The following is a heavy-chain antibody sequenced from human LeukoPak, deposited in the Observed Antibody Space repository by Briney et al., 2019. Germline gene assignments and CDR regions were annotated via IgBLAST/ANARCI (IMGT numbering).Heavy chain of an antibody. CDR1: GFTFGSYG. V-gene: IGHV3-53*01. J-gene: IGHJ4*02. D-gene: IGHD6-13*01. Sequence: GGSLRLSCAASGFTFGSYGMHWVRQAPGKGLEWVSVFYSDGTTYHADSVKGRFTISRDNSQNTVFLQMNSLRAEDTAVYYCARDAAAGAGVFDYWGQGTLVTVSS. CDR3: ARDAAAGAGVFDY. CDR2: FYSDGTT.